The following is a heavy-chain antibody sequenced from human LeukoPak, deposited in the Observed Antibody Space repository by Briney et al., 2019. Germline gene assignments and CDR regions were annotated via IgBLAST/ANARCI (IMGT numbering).Heavy chain of an antibody. CDR1: GYTFTGYY. Sequence: SVKVSCKASGYTFTGYYMHWVRQAPGQGLEWMGGIIPIFGTANYAQKFQGRVTITTDESTSTAYMELSSLRSEDTAVYYCARESSSSWLYYFDYWGQGTLVTVSS. D-gene: IGHD6-13*01. CDR3: ARESSSSWLYYFDY. V-gene: IGHV1-69*05. CDR2: IIPIFGTA. J-gene: IGHJ4*02.